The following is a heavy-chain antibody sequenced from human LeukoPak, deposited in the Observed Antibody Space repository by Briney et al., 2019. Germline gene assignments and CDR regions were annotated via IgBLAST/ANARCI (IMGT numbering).Heavy chain of an antibody. D-gene: IGHD2-2*01. CDR1: GFTFSSYA. V-gene: IGHV3-23*01. CDR3: AKVKAPYCSSTSCYSDY. J-gene: IGHJ4*02. CDR2: ISGSGGST. Sequence: GGSLRLSCAASGFTFSSYAMSWVRQAPGKGLEWVSAISGSGGSTYYADSVKGRFTISRDNSKNTLYLQMNSLRAEDTAVYYCAKVKAPYCSSTSCYSDYWGQGTLVTVSS.